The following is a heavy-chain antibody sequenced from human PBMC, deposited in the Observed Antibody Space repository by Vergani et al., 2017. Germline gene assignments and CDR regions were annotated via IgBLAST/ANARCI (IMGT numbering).Heavy chain of an antibody. D-gene: IGHD2-2*02. CDR3: ARGNRIVVVPAAIRPYNWFDP. V-gene: IGHV3-23*01. Sequence: EVQLLESGGGLVQPGGSLRLSCAASGFTFSSYAMSWVRQAPGKGLEWVSAISGSGGSTYYADSVKGRFTISRDNSKNTLYLQMNSLRAEDTAVYYCARGNRIVVVPAAIRPYNWFDPWGQGTLVTVSS. CDR1: GFTFSSYA. CDR2: ISGSGGST. J-gene: IGHJ5*02.